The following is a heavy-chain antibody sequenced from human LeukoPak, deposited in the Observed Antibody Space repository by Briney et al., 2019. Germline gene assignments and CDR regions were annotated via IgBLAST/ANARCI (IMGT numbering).Heavy chain of an antibody. CDR3: ARTGVTNAFDI. D-gene: IGHD1-26*01. CDR2: IYSGGST. V-gene: IGHV3-66*02. Sequence: GGSVRLSCAASGFTVSSNYMSWVRQAPGKGLEWVSVIYSGGSTYYADSVKGRFTISRDNSKNTLYLQMNSLRAEDTAVYYCARTGVTNAFDIWGQGTMVTVSS. CDR1: GFTVSSNY. J-gene: IGHJ3*02.